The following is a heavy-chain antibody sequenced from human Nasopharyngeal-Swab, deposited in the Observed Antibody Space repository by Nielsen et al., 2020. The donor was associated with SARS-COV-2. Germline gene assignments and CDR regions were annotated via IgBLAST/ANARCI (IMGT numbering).Heavy chain of an antibody. V-gene: IGHV4-39*01. CDR3: ARGLYSFDI. D-gene: IGHD2-2*02. CDR1: GGSISSSSYY. CDR2: IYYSGST. J-gene: IGHJ3*02. Sequence: GSLRLSCTVSGGSISSSSYYWGWIRQPPGKGLEWIGSIYYSGSTYYNPSLKSRVTISVDTSKNQFSLKLSSVTAADTAVYYCARGLYSFDIWGQGTMVTVSS.